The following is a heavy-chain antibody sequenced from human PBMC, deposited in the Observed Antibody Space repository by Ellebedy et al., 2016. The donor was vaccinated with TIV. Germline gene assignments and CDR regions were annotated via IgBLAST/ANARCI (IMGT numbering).Heavy chain of an antibody. CDR2: IYYSGST. V-gene: IGHV4-39*07. CDR1: GGSISSSSYY. D-gene: IGHD5-24*01. Sequence: SETLSLXXTVSGGSISSSSYYWGWIRQPPGKGLEWIGSIYYSGSTYYNPSLKSRVTISVDTSKNQFSLKLSSVTAADTAVYYCARAFGRYHRDGYKNWYFDLWGRGTLVTVSS. J-gene: IGHJ2*01. CDR3: ARAFGRYHRDGYKNWYFDL.